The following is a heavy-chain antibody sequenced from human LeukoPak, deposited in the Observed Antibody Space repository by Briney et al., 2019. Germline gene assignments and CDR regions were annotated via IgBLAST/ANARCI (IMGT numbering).Heavy chain of an antibody. CDR2: IYYSGST. D-gene: IGHD6-13*01. CDR3: SRRLAGTEDY. CDR1: GGSISSSSYY. Sequence: SETLSLTCTVSGGSISSSSYYWGWIRQPPGKGLEWIGSIYYSGSTYYNPSLKSRVTISVDTSKNQFSLKLTSVTAADTAVYFCSRRLAGTEDYWGQGTLVTVSS. J-gene: IGHJ4*02. V-gene: IGHV4-39*01.